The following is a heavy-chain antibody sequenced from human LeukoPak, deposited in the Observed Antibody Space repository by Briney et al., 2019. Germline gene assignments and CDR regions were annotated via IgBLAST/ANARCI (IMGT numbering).Heavy chain of an antibody. CDR3: ARGRAAMVDY. D-gene: IGHD5-18*01. CDR2: INHSGST. J-gene: IGHJ4*02. V-gene: IGHV4-34*01. CDR1: GGSFSGYY. Sequence: SETLSLTCAVYGGSFSGYYWSWIRQPPGKGLGWIGEINHSGSTNYNPSLKSRVTISVDTSKNQFSLKLSSVTAADTAVYYCARGRAAMVDYWGQGTLVTVSS.